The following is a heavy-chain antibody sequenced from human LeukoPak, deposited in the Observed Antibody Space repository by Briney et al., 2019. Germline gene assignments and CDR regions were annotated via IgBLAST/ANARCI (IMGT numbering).Heavy chain of an antibody. CDR2: IDDVGSGT. CDR3: ATVFDF. Sequence: GRSLRLSCAVSGFTLSSNWMHWVRQVPGKGLEWVSRIDDVGSGTSYADSVKGRFTISRDDAKNTVYLQMNSLRAEDTAVYYCATVFDFGGQGTLVTVSS. V-gene: IGHV3-74*01. CDR1: GFTLSSNW. J-gene: IGHJ5*01. D-gene: IGHD2-21*02.